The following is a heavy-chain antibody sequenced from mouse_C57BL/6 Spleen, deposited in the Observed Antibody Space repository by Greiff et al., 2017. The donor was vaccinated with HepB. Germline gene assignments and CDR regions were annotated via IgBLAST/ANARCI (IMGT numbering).Heavy chain of an antibody. CDR2: ISYDGSN. D-gene: IGHD2-3*01. CDR3: ARDDDYAMDY. V-gene: IGHV3-6*01. J-gene: IGHJ4*01. Sequence: EVKLMESGPGLVKPSQSLSLTCSVPGYSITSGYYWNWIRQFPGNKLEWMGYISYDGSNNYNPSLKNRISITRYTSKNQFFLKLNSVTTEDTATYYCARDDDYAMDYWGQGTSVTVSS. CDR1: GYSITSGYY.